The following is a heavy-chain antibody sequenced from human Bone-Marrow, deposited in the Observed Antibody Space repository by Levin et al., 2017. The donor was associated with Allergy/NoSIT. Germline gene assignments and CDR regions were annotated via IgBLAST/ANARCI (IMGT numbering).Heavy chain of an antibody. J-gene: IGHJ6*03. CDR2: IYASGST. Sequence: SETLSLTCTVSGGSISSSTYYWSWIRQPAGKGLEWIGRIYASGSTNYNPSLKSRVTTSVDTSKNQFSLKLSSVNAADTAVYYCARDRRGYTYGTYTADYYYYMDVWGKGTTVTVSS. D-gene: IGHD5-18*01. CDR3: ARDRRGYTYGTYTADYYYYMDV. V-gene: IGHV4-61*02. CDR1: GGSISSSTYY.